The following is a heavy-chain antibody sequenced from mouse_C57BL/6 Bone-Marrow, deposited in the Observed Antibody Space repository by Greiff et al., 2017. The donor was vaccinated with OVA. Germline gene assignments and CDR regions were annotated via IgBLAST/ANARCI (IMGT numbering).Heavy chain of an antibody. CDR1: GSNIKDDY. Sequence: EVKLQESGAELVRPGASVKLSCTASGSNIKDDYMHWVKERPEQGLEWIGWIDPENGDTEYASKFQGKATITADTSSKTVYLHLSSLTSEDTAVYYCTTYRYWGQGTTLTVSS. CDR3: TTYRY. CDR2: IDPENGDT. V-gene: IGHV14-4*01. J-gene: IGHJ2*01.